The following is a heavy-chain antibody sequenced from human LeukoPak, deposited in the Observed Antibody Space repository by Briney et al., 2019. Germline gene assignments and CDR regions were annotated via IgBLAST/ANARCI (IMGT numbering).Heavy chain of an antibody. J-gene: IGHJ1*01. CDR2: INPNSGGT. Sequence: GASVKVSFKASGYIFTAYYIHWLRQAPGQGLEWMGWINPNSGGTSFALNFQGRVTLTRDTSISTVYMELSRLRSDDTAVYYCARDSVVPAASPDQHWGQGTLVTVSS. D-gene: IGHD2-2*01. V-gene: IGHV1-2*02. CDR1: GYIFTAYY. CDR3: ARDSVVPAASPDQH.